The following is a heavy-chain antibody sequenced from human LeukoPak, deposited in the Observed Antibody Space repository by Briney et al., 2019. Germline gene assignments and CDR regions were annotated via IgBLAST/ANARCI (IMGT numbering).Heavy chain of an antibody. CDR3: ASMVRGVSYFDY. J-gene: IGHJ4*02. Sequence: TSETLSLTCTVSGGSISSSSYYWGWIRQPPGKGLEWIGSIYYSGSTYYNPSLKSRVTISVDTSKNQFSLKLSSVTAADTAVYYCASMVRGVSYFDYWGQGTLVTVSS. D-gene: IGHD3-10*01. CDR1: GGSISSSSYY. V-gene: IGHV4-39*07. CDR2: IYYSGST.